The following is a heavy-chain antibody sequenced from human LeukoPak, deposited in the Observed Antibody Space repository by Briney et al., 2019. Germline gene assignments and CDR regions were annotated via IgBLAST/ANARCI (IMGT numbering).Heavy chain of an antibody. D-gene: IGHD2-21*02. Sequence: SGPTLVKPTQTLTLTCTFSGFSLSSSGVGVGWIRQPPGTALEWLALIYWTDNKRYSPSLKSRLTITKDTSKNQVVLTMTNMDPVDTATYYCALSSSAYCGGDCYFRFDWFDPWGQGTLVTVSS. J-gene: IGHJ5*02. CDR3: ALSSSAYCGGDCYFRFDWFDP. CDR1: GFSLSSSGVG. CDR2: IYWTDNK. V-gene: IGHV2-5*01.